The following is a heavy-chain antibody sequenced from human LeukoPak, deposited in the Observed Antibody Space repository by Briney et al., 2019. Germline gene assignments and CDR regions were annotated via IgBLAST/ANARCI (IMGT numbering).Heavy chain of an antibody. CDR3: AKDRGGGYGVEFFDY. Sequence: PGRSLRLSCAASGFTFSSYGMHWVRQAPGKGLEWVAVISYDGSNKYYADSVKGRFTISRDNSKNTLYLEMNSLRAEDTAVYYCAKDRGGGYGVEFFDYWGQGTLVTVSS. CDR2: ISYDGSNK. V-gene: IGHV3-30*18. D-gene: IGHD5-12*01. J-gene: IGHJ4*02. CDR1: GFTFSSYG.